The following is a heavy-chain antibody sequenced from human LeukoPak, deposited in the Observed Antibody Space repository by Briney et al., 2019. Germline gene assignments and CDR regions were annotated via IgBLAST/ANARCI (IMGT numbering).Heavy chain of an antibody. V-gene: IGHV4-39*07. Sequence: SETLSLTCTVSGGSISSSSYYWGWIRQPPGKGLEWIGSIYYSGSTYYNPSLKSRVTISVDTSKNQFSLKLSSVTAADTAVYYCARVARSDTYYYYYMDVWGKGTTVTISS. D-gene: IGHD1-26*01. CDR1: GGSISSSSYY. CDR2: IYYSGST. CDR3: ARVARSDTYYYYYMDV. J-gene: IGHJ6*03.